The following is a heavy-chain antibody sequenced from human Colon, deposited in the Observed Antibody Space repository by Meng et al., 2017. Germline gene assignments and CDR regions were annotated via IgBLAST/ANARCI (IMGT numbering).Heavy chain of an antibody. CDR3: ARGIPFEGPYYGY. V-gene: IGHV4-34*01. J-gene: IGHJ4*02. CDR1: CGCFSGYY. CDR2: INHSGST. Sequence: QGQLQQWGAGLLKASDTRSPACAVYCGCFSGYYSSWIRQPPGKGLEWIGEINHSGSTNYNPSLKSRVTISVDTSKNQFSLKLSSVTAADTAVYYCARGIPFEGPYYGYWGQGTLVTVSS. D-gene: IGHD3-16*01.